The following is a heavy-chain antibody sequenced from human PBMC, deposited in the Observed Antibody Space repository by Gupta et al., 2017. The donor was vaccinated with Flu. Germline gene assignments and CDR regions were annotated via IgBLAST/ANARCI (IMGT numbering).Heavy chain of an antibody. V-gene: IGHV3-48*01. D-gene: IGHD1-26*01. CDR3: ASRSGSYHLDY. J-gene: IGHJ4*02. CDR1: TFSSYS. CDR2: ISTSSNTI. Sequence: TFSSYSMNWVRQAPGKGLEWVSHISTSSNTIYYADSVKGRFTISRDNAKNSLYLQMNSLRAEDTAVYYCASRSGSYHLDYWGQGTLVTVSS.